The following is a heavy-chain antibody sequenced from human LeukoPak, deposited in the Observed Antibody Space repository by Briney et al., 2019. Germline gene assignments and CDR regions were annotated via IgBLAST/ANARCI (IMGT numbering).Heavy chain of an antibody. CDR2: ISVTGATT. CDR3: AKDTSIGRYCTNGVCSPFDY. Sequence: PGGSLRLSRAGSGYSFSSYAMSWVRQAPGKGLEWVSAISVTGATTYDADSVKGRFTISRDNSRSTLYLQMNSLRAEDTALYYCAKDTSIGRYCTNGVCSPFDYWGQGTLVTVSS. CDR1: GYSFSSYA. D-gene: IGHD2-8*01. V-gene: IGHV3-23*01. J-gene: IGHJ4*02.